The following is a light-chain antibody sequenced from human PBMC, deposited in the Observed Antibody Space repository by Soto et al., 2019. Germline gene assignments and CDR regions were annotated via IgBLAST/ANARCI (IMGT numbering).Light chain of an antibody. J-gene: IGKJ4*01. V-gene: IGKV3-11*01. CDR2: DTS. CDR1: QSVSHF. Sequence: EIVLTQSPGTLPLSPGESATLSCRASQSVSHFLAWYQQKPCQAPRLLIYDTSSRSTGIPGRFSGSGSGTDFTLTIDSLEPEDSAVYYCQQRTDWPTFGGGTKVEI. CDR3: QQRTDWPT.